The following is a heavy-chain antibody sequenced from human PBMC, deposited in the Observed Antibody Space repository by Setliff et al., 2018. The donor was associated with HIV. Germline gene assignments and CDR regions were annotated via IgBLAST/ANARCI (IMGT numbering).Heavy chain of an antibody. D-gene: IGHD3-22*01. CDR1: GGSFSGYY. Sequence: SETLSLTCAVYGGSFSGYYWSWIRQPPGKGLEWIGEINHSGSTNYNPSLKSRVTISVDTSKNQFSLRLSSVTAADTAVYYCAREGGSGYYYRGQGNFDYWGQGTLVTVSS. J-gene: IGHJ4*02. CDR2: INHSGST. V-gene: IGHV4-34*01. CDR3: AREGGSGYYYRGQGNFDY.